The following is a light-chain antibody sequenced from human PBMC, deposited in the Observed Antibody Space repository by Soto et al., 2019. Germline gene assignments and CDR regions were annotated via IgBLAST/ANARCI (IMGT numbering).Light chain of an antibody. CDR1: QGVSSY. CDR2: GAS. V-gene: IGKV1-9*01. Sequence: IQLTQSPSSLSASVGDRVTITCRASQGVSSYVDWYQQKPGKPPKLLIYGASTLQSGVPSRFSGGASGTEFTLTISSLQPDDFATFYCQQYNTYSWTFGQGTKVDIK. CDR3: QQYNTYSWT. J-gene: IGKJ1*01.